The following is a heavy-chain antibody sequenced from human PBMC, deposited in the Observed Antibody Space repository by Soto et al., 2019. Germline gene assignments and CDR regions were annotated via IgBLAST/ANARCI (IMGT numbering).Heavy chain of an antibody. CDR2: ISYDGSTR. Sequence: QVQLVESGGGVVQPGRSLTLLCTASGFTFKNHAMHWIRQAPGKGLEWVADISYDGSTRNYADSVKGRFTISRDNSKNTRSLQMGALKGEDAAMYYCAREGIAESCRNYGDLWSEGTLAAVSS. CDR1: GFTFKNHA. V-gene: IGHV3-30-3*01. J-gene: IGHJ5*02. D-gene: IGHD4-17*01. CDR3: AREGIAESCRNYGDL.